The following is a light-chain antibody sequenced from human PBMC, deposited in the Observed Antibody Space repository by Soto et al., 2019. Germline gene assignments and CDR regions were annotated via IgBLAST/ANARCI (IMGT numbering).Light chain of an antibody. CDR1: QSVSSY. CDR2: DAS. V-gene: IGKV3-11*01. CDR3: QQRSSWLWT. J-gene: IGKJ1*01. Sequence: EIVLTQSPATLSLSPGERATLSCRASQSVSSYIAWYQQKPGQAPRLLIYDASNRATGIPARFSGSGSGTDFTLTISSLEPEDFAAYYCQQRSSWLWTFGQGTKVEIK.